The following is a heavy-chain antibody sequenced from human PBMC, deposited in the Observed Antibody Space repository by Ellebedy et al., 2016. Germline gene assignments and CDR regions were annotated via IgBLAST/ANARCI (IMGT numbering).Heavy chain of an antibody. Sequence: SETLSLTXSVSGGSISPYYWSWIRLPPGEGLEWIGFVYYSGRTSYNPSLKSRITISVDTSKNQFSLKLSSVTAADTAVYYCARLPPRAGIAVAGTRVGYWGQGTLVTVSS. CDR2: VYYSGRT. D-gene: IGHD6-19*01. J-gene: IGHJ4*02. V-gene: IGHV4-59*08. CDR3: ARLPPRAGIAVAGTRVGY. CDR1: GGSISPYY.